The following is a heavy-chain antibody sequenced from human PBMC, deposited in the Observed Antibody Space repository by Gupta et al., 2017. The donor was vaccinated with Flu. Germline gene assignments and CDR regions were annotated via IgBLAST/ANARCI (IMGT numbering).Heavy chain of an antibody. J-gene: IGHJ4*02. CDR1: GVTLSDYG. Sequence: QVPLLESGGGVGQPRRSLRLPWVVPGVTLSDYGMHWVRQAPGQGLEWVAVISYDGSYKKHADSVKGRFTISRDNSKNTLYLQMNSLRGEDTAVYYCAKDQRGFCSGSDCYPQIIHDWGQGTLVTVSS. CDR2: ISYDGSYK. V-gene: IGHV3-30*18. D-gene: IGHD2-15*01. CDR3: AKDQRGFCSGSDCYPQIIHD.